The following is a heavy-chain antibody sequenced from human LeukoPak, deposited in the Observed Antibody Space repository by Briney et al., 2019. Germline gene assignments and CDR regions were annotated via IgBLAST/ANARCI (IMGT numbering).Heavy chain of an antibody. D-gene: IGHD2-2*01. J-gene: IGHJ6*03. V-gene: IGHV3-30*02. CDR1: GFTFSSYG. CDR3: AEYPSSTRNYYYYMDV. CDR2: IRYDGSNK. Sequence: GGSLRLSCAASGFTFSSYGMHWVRQAPGKGLEWVAFIRYDGSNKYYADSVKGRFTISRDNSKNTLYLQMNSLRAEDTAVYYCAEYPSSTRNYYYYMDVWGKGTTVTVSS.